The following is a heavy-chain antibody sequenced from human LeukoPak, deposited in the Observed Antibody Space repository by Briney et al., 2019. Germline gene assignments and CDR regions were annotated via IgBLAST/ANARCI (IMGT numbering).Heavy chain of an antibody. D-gene: IGHD3-10*01. CDR2: INPNSGGT. V-gene: IGHV1-2*04. Sequence: GASVKVSCKASGYIFTGYYIHWVRQAPGQGLEWMGWINPNSGGTNYAQKFQGWVTMTRDTSISTVYMELSRLRSDDTAVYYCAREMRSGSESYYLLDPWGQGTLVTVSS. CDR3: AREMRSGSESYYLLDP. J-gene: IGHJ5*02. CDR1: GYIFTGYY.